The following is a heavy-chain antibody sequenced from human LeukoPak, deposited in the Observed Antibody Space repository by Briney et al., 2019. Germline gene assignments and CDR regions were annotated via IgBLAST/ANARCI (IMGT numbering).Heavy chain of an antibody. CDR3: TKEQDGSSDY. D-gene: IGHD5-24*01. Sequence: GGSLRLSCAASGFTFSDYYMSWIRQAPGKGLEWVSYITNSGSTIYYADSVKGRFTISRDNAKNSLYLQMNSLRAEDTAFYYCTKEQDGSSDYWGQGTLVTVSS. V-gene: IGHV3-11*04. J-gene: IGHJ4*02. CDR2: ITNSGSTI. CDR1: GFTFSDYY.